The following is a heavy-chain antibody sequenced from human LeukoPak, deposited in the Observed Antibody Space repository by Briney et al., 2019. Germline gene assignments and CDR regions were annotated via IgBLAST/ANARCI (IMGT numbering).Heavy chain of an antibody. Sequence: HPGGSLRLSCAASGFTFSSYWMSWVRQAPGKGLEWVANIKQDGSEKYYVDSVKGRFTISRDNAKNSLYLQMNSLRAEDTAVYYCAKDDYYDTSGYRDWGQGTLVTVSS. J-gene: IGHJ4*02. CDR3: AKDDYYDTSGYRD. CDR2: IKQDGSEK. CDR1: GFTFSSYW. D-gene: IGHD3-22*01. V-gene: IGHV3-7*01.